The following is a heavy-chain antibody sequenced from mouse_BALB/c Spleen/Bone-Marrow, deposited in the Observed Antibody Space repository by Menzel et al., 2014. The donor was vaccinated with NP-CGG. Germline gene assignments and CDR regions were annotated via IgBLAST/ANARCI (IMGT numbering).Heavy chain of an antibody. Sequence: EVKLQESGAELVKPGASVKLSCTTSGFNIKDTYMHWVKLRPEQGLEWIGRIVPANGNTKYAPKFQGKATITADTSPNTAYLQLSSLTSEDTAVYFCASYDYGYYFDYWGQGTTLTVSS. CDR1: GFNIKDTY. D-gene: IGHD2-4*01. CDR3: ASYDYGYYFDY. CDR2: IVPANGNT. J-gene: IGHJ2*01. V-gene: IGHV14-3*02.